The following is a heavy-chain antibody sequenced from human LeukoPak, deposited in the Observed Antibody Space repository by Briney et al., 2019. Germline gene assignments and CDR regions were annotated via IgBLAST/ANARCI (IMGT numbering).Heavy chain of an antibody. CDR2: ISAYNGNT. J-gene: IGHJ4*02. CDR1: GYIFAHNG. CDR3: ARARWLQFNDFDY. D-gene: IGHD5-24*01. V-gene: IGHV1-18*01. Sequence: ASVQVSCKTSGYIFAHNGISWVRQAPGQGLEWMGWISAYNGNTNYAQKLQGRVTMTTDTSTSTAYMELRSLRSDDTAVYYCARARWLQFNDFDYWGQGTLVTVSS.